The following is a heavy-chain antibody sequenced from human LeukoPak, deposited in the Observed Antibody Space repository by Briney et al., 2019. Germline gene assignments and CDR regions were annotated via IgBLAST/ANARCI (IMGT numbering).Heavy chain of an antibody. CDR3: AKRGSGEDY. J-gene: IGHJ4*02. CDR2: ISPSDSST. Sequence: SLRLSCAASGFTFSNYAMSWVRQAPGKGLDWVSTISPSDSSTYYADSVKGRFTISRDNSKNTLYLQMNSLRAEDTAVYYCAKRGSGEDYWGQGTLVTVSS. CDR1: GFTFSNYA. V-gene: IGHV3-23*01. D-gene: IGHD6-19*01.